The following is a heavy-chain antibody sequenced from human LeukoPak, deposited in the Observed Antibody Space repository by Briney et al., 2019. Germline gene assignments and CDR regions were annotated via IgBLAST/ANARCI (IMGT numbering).Heavy chain of an antibody. D-gene: IGHD2-2*01. CDR2: IKQDGSEK. V-gene: IGHV3-7*01. J-gene: IGHJ4*02. CDR3: ARDICSSTSWHNFDY. CDR1: GFTFSSYW. Sequence: GGSLRLSCAASGFTFSSYWMSWVRQAPGKGLEWVANIKQDGSEKYYVDSVKGRFTISRDNAKNSLYLRMNSLRAEDTAVYYCARDICSSTSWHNFDYWGQGTLVTVSS.